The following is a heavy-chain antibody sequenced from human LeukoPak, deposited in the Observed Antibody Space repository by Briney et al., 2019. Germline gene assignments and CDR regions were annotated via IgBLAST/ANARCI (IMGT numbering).Heavy chain of an antibody. CDR1: GFTFSSYA. CDR2: ISYDETKK. Sequence: GGSLRLSCGASGFTFSSYAMSWVRQAPGKGLEWVAVISYDETKKYYADSVKGRFTISRDNSKNTLYLQMNSLRAEDTAVYYCATDNVPFGVGEVDVWGKGTTVTVSS. CDR3: ATDNVPFGVGEVDV. D-gene: IGHD3-3*01. J-gene: IGHJ6*04. V-gene: IGHV3-30-3*01.